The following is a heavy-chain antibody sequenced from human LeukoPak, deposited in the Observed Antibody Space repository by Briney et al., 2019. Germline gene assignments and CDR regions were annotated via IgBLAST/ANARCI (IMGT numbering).Heavy chain of an antibody. CDR1: GFTFSDYY. CDR2: ISDSGTTI. D-gene: IGHD3-3*01. CDR3: ARVNDFWSAYYVDY. V-gene: IGHV3-11*04. J-gene: IGHJ4*02. Sequence: GGSLRLSCAASGFTFSDYYMTWFRQAPGKGLEWVSYISDSGTTINNADSVMGRFTISRDNAKKSLYLQMNSLRADDTAIYYCARVNDFWSAYYVDYWGQGTLVTVSS.